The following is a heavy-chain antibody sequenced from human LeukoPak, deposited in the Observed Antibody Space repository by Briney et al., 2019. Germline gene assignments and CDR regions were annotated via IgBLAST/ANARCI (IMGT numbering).Heavy chain of an antibody. CDR2: VSSSGAAV. Sequence: GGSLRLSCAAPGFSFSDYYMSWIRQSPGKGLEWLSYVSSSGAAVHYADSVKGRFTISRDNAKKSLYLQMDSLTAEDTALYYCTRDASVGATGGWFDPWGQGTLVTVSS. CDR3: TRDASVGATGGWFDP. D-gene: IGHD1-26*01. V-gene: IGHV3-11*01. CDR1: GFSFSDYY. J-gene: IGHJ5*02.